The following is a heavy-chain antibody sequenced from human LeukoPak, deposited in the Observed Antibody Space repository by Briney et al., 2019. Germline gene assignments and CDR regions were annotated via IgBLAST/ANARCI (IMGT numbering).Heavy chain of an antibody. J-gene: IGHJ4*02. D-gene: IGHD1-26*01. Sequence: GGSLRLSCAASGFTFSSSWMTWVRQAPGEGLEWVANINQDESEKHYLDSVKGRFTISRDNAKNSLYLQLNSLRAEDTAVYYCARSLVVGATYPCHWGQGTLVTVSS. CDR3: ARSLVVGATYPCH. CDR2: INQDESEK. CDR1: GFTFSSSW. V-gene: IGHV3-7*01.